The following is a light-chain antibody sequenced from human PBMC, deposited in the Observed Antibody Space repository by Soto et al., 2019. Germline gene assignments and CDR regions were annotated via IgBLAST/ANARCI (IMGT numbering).Light chain of an antibody. CDR2: GGS. CDR3: QQYDISPMHT. J-gene: IGKJ2*01. Sequence: VLTQSPATLSLSPGERATLSCRAGQSVRSTYLAWYQQKPGQAPRLLIYGGSNRLNGIPDRFSGSGSGTAFTLTISRLEPEENAVYYCQQYDISPMHTFGQGTRLEIK. V-gene: IGKV3-20*01. CDR1: QSVRSTY.